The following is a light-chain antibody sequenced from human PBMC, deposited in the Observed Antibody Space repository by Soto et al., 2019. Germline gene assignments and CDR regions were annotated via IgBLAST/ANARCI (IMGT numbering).Light chain of an antibody. CDR2: AAY. V-gene: IGKV3-15*01. J-gene: IGKJ1*01. CDR1: QSVSSK. CDR3: QQYNNWPRA. Sequence: EIVMTQSPATLSVSPGERVTLSCRASQSVSSKLAWYQHKPGQAPRLLIYAAYTRATGIPDRFSGSGSGTEFTLTISSLQSEDFAVYYCQQYNNWPRAFGQGTKVEI.